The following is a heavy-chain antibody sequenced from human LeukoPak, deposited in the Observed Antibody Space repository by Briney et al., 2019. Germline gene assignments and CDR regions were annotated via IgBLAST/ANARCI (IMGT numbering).Heavy chain of an antibody. Sequence: SVKVSCKASGGTFSSYAISWVRQAPGQGLEWMGGIIPIFGTANYAQKFQGRVMITADKSTSTAYMELSSLRSEDTAVYYCARAADYYDSSGYYKYYFDYWGQGTLVTVSS. CDR3: ARAADYYDSSGYYKYYFDY. V-gene: IGHV1-69*06. CDR2: IIPIFGTA. J-gene: IGHJ4*02. D-gene: IGHD3-22*01. CDR1: GGTFSSYA.